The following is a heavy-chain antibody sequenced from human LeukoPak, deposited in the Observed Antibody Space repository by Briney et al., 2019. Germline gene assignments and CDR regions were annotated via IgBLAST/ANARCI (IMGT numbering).Heavy chain of an antibody. CDR2: LRFDGNYE. D-gene: IGHD6-13*01. CDR3: AKDMLEYGDRPGTYSTSWPFY. Sequence: GGSPTHSCAISGFTSTTAWMTWVRQAPGKGLEWVAFLRFDGNYEYYTESVKGRFTISRDNSKNTLNLQMNSLRAEDTAVYYCAKDMLEYGDRPGTYSTSWPFYWGQGTLVTVSS. CDR1: GFTSTTAW. V-gene: IGHV3-30*02. J-gene: IGHJ4*02.